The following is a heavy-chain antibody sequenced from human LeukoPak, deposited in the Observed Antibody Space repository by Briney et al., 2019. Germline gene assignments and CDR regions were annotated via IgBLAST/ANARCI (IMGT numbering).Heavy chain of an antibody. D-gene: IGHD2-2*01. CDR1: GFTFSSYA. CDR3: AKDSSYLGVVVVPAAIGSYGMDV. Sequence: GGSLRLSCAASGFTFSSYAMSWVRQAPGKGLEWVSAISGSGGSTYYADSVKGRFTISRDNSKNTLYLQMNSLRAEDTAVYYCAKDSSYLGVVVVPAAIGSYGMDVWGKGTTVTVSS. V-gene: IGHV3-23*01. J-gene: IGHJ6*04. CDR2: ISGSGGST.